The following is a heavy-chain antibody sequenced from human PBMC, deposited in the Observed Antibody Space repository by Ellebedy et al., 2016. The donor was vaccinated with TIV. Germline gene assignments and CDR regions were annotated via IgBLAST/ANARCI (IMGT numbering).Heavy chain of an antibody. CDR2: ISAYNGNT. V-gene: IGHV1-18*04. D-gene: IGHD6-19*01. CDR3: ARLAGGYSSGWAQY. CDR1: GYTFTSYG. Sequence: AASVKVSCKASGYTFTSYGISWVRQAPGQGLEWMGWISAYNGNTNYAQKLQGRVTMTTDTSTSTAYMELRSLRSDDTAVYYCARLAGGYSSGWAQYWGQGTLVTVSS. J-gene: IGHJ4*02.